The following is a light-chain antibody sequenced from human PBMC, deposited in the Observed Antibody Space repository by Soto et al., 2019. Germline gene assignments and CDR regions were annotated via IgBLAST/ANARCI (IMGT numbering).Light chain of an antibody. J-gene: IGKJ5*01. CDR1: QSVSSSY. Sequence: EIVLTQSPGTLSLSPGERATLSCRASQSVSSSYLAWYQQKPGQAPRLLIYGTSTRATGVPARFSGSGSGTDFTLTISSLQAADFAVYYCQQYNNWPPITFGQGTRLEI. V-gene: IGKV3-15*01. CDR3: QQYNNWPPIT. CDR2: GTS.